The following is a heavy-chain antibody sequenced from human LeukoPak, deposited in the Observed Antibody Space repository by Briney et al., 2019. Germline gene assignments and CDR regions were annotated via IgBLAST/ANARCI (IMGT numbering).Heavy chain of an antibody. CDR2: IRQDGSEK. CDR1: GFTFSSYW. D-gene: IGHD3-22*01. CDR3: ARLADYDSSGYFDY. J-gene: IGHJ4*02. Sequence: AGGSLRLSCAASGFTFSSYWMSWVRQAPGKGLEWVANIRQDGSEKYYVASVRGRFTISRDNAKNSLYLQMNSLRGEDTAVYYCARLADYDSSGYFDYWGQGTLVTVSS. V-gene: IGHV3-7*01.